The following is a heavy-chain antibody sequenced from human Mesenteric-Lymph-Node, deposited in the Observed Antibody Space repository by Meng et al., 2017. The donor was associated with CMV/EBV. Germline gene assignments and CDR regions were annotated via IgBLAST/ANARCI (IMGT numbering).Heavy chain of an antibody. J-gene: IGHJ6*02. V-gene: IGHV4-39*07. CDR2: IYYSGTT. CDR1: GGSISSTGNF. CDR3: ARSPSFGGMDV. Sequence: SETLSLTCSVSGGSISSTGNFWGWIRQAPGKGPAWIGSIYYSGTTYYNPSLKSRVTMSIDTSKNQFSLKLSSVTAVDTAVYYCARSPSFGGMDVWGQGTTVTVSS. D-gene: IGHD3-10*01.